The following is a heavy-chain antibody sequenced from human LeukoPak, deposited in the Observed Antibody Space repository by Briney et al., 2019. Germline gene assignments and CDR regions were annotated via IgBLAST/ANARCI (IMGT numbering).Heavy chain of an antibody. CDR3: ANLKGYCSTTSCYRWLDP. V-gene: IGHV3-53*01. J-gene: IGHJ5*02. CDR2: IYSGGST. CDR1: GFTVSSNY. Sequence: GGSLRLSCAASGFTVSSNYMSWVRQAPGKGLEWVSVIYSGGSTYYADSVKGRFTIFRDNSKNTLFLQMNSLRAEDTAMYYCANLKGYCSTTSCYRWLDPWGQGTVVTASS. D-gene: IGHD2-2*02.